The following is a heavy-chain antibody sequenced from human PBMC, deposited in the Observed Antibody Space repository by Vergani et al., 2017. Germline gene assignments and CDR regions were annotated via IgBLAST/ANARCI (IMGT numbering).Heavy chain of an antibody. J-gene: IGHJ4*02. CDR2: IIPIFGTA. CDR3: ATDDYVWGSLTN. Sequence: QVQLVQSGAEVKKPGASVKVSCKASGYTFTSYGISWVRQAPGQGLEWMGGIIPIFGTANYAQKFQGRVTMTEDTSTDTAYMELSSLRSEDTAVYYCATDDYVWGSLTNWGQGTLVTVSS. CDR1: GYTFTSYG. D-gene: IGHD3-16*01. V-gene: IGHV1-69*06.